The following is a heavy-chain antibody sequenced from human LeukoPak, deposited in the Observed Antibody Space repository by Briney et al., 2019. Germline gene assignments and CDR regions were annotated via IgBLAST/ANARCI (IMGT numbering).Heavy chain of an antibody. CDR3: ASTYCSSTSCPLNFDY. V-gene: IGHV4-59*01. Sequence: SETLSLTCTASGGSISSYYWSWIRQPPGKGLEWIGYIYYSGSTNYNPSLKSRVTISVDTSKNQFSLKLSSVTAADTAVCYCASTYCSSTSCPLNFDYWGQGTLVTVSS. CDR1: GGSISSYY. D-gene: IGHD2-2*01. CDR2: IYYSGST. J-gene: IGHJ4*02.